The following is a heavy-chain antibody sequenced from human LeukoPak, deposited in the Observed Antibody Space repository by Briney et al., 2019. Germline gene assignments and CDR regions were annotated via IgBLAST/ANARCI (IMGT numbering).Heavy chain of an antibody. CDR1: GFPFSSYA. V-gene: IGHV3-23*01. D-gene: IGHD3-10*01. CDR3: AKGGDYYGSGSYIDY. Sequence: GGSLRLSCAASGFPFSSYAMSWVRQAPGKGLEWVSTISGGGGDTYYADSVKGRFTISRDNSKNTLYLQMNGLRAVDTALYYCAKGGDYYGSGSYIDYWGQGALVTVSS. J-gene: IGHJ4*02. CDR2: ISGGGGDT.